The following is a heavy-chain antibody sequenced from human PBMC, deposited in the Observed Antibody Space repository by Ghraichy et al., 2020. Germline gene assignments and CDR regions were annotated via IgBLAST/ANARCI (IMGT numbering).Heavy chain of an antibody. D-gene: IGHD2-2*01. J-gene: IGHJ5*02. CDR2: ISAYNGNT. Sequence: ASVKVSCKASGYTFTSYGISWVRQAPGQGLEWMGWISAYNGNTNYAQKLQGRVTMTTDTSTSTAYMELRSLRSDDTAVYYCARARRYCSSTSCPNWFDPWGQGTLVTVSS. V-gene: IGHV1-18*01. CDR3: ARARRYCSSTSCPNWFDP. CDR1: GYTFTSYG.